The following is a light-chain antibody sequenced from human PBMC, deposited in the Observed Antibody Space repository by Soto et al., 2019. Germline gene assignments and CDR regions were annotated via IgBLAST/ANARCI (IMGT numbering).Light chain of an antibody. CDR3: QQYNNWPRT. V-gene: IGKV3-15*01. CDR1: QSVGSN. Sequence: EIVMTQSPASLSASPGERITLSCRASQSVGSNLAWYQQKPGQAPRLLIYGASTRATGIPARFSGSGSGTEFTLTISSLQSEDFAVYYCQQYNNWPRTFGQGTKVDIK. J-gene: IGKJ1*01. CDR2: GAS.